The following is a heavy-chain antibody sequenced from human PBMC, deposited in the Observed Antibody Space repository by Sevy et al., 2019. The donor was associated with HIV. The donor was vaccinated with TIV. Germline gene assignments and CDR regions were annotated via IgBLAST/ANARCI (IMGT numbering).Heavy chain of an antibody. CDR1: GFTFSDFY. CDR3: VRGGGRIHDFDY. V-gene: IGHV3-11*01. CDR2: ISDSGHIK. D-gene: IGHD3-16*01. Sequence: GGSLRLSCAASGFTFSDFYMSWIRQAPGKGLEWVSYISDSGHIKHYEDSVKGRFLISRDNPHNTVHLQMNSLTAEDTADYYCVRGGGRIHDFDYWGRGTLVTVSS. J-gene: IGHJ4*02.